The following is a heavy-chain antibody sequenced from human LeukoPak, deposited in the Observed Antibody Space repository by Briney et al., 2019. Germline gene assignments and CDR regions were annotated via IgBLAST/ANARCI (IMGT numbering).Heavy chain of an antibody. V-gene: IGHV4-34*01. D-gene: IGHD3-9*01. J-gene: IGHJ4*02. Sequence: SETLSLTCAVYCGSFSGYYWSWIRQPPGKGLEWIGEINHSGSTNYNPSLKSRVTISGDTSKNQFSLKLSSVTNAATDVYYCAREGDGRYFDWLSPFDYWGQGTLVTVSS. CDR3: AREGDGRYFDWLSPFDY. CDR2: INHSGST. CDR1: CGSFSGYY.